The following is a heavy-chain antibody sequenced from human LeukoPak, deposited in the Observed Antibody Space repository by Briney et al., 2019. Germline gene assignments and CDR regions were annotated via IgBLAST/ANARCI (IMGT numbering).Heavy chain of an antibody. CDR3: AKRLAYSSSWYYFDY. CDR2: ISGSGGST. D-gene: IGHD6-13*01. Sequence: AGGSLRLSCAASGFTFSSYSMNGVRQAPGKGLEWVSAISGSGGSTYYADSVKGRFTISRDNSKNTLYLQMNSLRAEDTAVYYCAKRLAYSSSWYYFDYWGQGTLVTVS. V-gene: IGHV3-23*01. J-gene: IGHJ4*02. CDR1: GFTFSSYS.